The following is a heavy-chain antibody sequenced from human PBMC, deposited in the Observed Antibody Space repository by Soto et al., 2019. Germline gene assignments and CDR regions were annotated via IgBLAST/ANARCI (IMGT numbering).Heavy chain of an antibody. J-gene: IGHJ6*03. CDR1: GGSFSGYY. Sequence: PSETLSLTCAVYGGSFSGYYWSWIRQPPGKGLEWIGEINHSGSTNYNPSLKSRVTISVDTSKNQFSLKLSSVTAADTAVYYCARGCRYSGYGMNRFGMDVWGKGTTVTVS. V-gene: IGHV4-34*01. CDR2: INHSGST. D-gene: IGHD5-12*01. CDR3: ARGCRYSGYGMNRFGMDV.